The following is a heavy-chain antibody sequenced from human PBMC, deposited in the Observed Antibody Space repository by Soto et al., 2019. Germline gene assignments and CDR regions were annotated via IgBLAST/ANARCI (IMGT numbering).Heavy chain of an antibody. Sequence: GGALRLPCAASGFTFSSYWMHWVRQAPGKGLVWVSRINSDGSSTSYADSVKGRFTISRDNAKNTLYLQMNSLSAEDTAVYYCARVPFYVFWSAFDIWGQGTMVTVSS. CDR1: GFTFSSYW. CDR3: ARVPFYVFWSAFDI. V-gene: IGHV3-74*01. D-gene: IGHD3-3*01. CDR2: INSDGSST. J-gene: IGHJ3*02.